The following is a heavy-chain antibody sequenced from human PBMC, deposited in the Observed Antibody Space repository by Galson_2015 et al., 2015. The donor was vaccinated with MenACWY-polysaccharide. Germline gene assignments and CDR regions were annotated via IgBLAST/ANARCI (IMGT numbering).Heavy chain of an antibody. CDR1: GFTFSSYW. D-gene: IGHD5-18*01. Sequence: SLRLSCAASGFTFSSYWMSWVRQAPGKGLEWVANIKQDGSEKYYVDSVKGRFTISRDNAKNSLYLQMNSLRAEDTAAYYCARWGYSYGPEYYFDYWGQGALVTVSS. CDR3: ARWGYSYGPEYYFDY. CDR2: IKQDGSEK. J-gene: IGHJ4*02. V-gene: IGHV3-7*01.